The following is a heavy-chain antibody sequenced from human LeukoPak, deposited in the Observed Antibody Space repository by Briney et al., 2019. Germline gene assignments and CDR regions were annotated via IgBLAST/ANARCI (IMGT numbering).Heavy chain of an antibody. Sequence: SETLSLTCTVSGGSISSYYWSWIRQPAGKGLEWIGCIYISGSTNYNPSLKSRSSMSVDTSKNQFSLKLSSVTAADTAVYYCVRDQQLLDYWGQGTLVTVSS. D-gene: IGHD6-13*01. CDR3: VRDQQLLDY. CDR1: GGSISSYY. CDR2: IYISGST. J-gene: IGHJ4*02. V-gene: IGHV4-4*07.